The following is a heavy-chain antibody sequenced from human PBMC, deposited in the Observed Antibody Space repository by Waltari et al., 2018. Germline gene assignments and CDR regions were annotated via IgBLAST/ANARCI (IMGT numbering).Heavy chain of an antibody. V-gene: IGHV4-39*01. J-gene: IGHJ4*02. CDR3: ARRGPSYFDY. CDR2: IYYTEST. CDR1: GGYVSSSRYY. Sequence: QLQLQESGPGLVKPSETLSLTCTVSGGYVSSSRYYWGWIRQPPGKGLEYIGTIYYTESTYYNPSLKSRVTISIDSSKNQFSLKLRSVTAADTAVYYCARRGPSYFDYWGQGTLVTVSS. D-gene: IGHD5-12*01.